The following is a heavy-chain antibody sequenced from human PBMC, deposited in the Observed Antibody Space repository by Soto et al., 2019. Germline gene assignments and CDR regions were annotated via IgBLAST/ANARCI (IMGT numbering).Heavy chain of an antibody. J-gene: IGHJ4*02. V-gene: IGHV1-18*01. Sequence: ASVKVSCKASGYTFTSYGISWVRQAPGQGLEWMGWISAYNGNTNYAQKLQGRVTMTTDTSTSTAYMGLRSLRSDDTAVYYCARAVAATIYFDYWGQGTLVTVSS. CDR1: GYTFTSYG. CDR2: ISAYNGNT. CDR3: ARAVAATIYFDY. D-gene: IGHD2-15*01.